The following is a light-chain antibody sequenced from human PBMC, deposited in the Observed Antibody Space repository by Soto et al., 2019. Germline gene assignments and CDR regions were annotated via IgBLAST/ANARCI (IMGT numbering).Light chain of an antibody. Sequence: EIVFTQSPGTLSLSPGETTTLSCWASQSVSSTYLAWYQQKTGQAPRLLMYGASSRAAGIPDRFSGRGSGTDFTLTISGLEPEDFAVYYCQQFGSSPPTFGQGTRWIS. CDR2: GAS. CDR3: QQFGSSPPT. V-gene: IGKV3-20*01. CDR1: QSVSSTY. J-gene: IGKJ1*01.